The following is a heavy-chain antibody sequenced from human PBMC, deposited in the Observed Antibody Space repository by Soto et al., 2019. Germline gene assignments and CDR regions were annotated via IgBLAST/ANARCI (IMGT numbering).Heavy chain of an antibody. V-gene: IGHV1-46*01. CDR1: GYTFTSYY. J-gene: IGHJ4*02. CDR2: INPRGAST. Sequence: QVQLVQSVAEVKKPGASVKVSCKASGYTFTSYYMHWVRQAPGQGLAWRGIINPRGASTSYAQKFHRSVTMTRDTSTSTVYMELSSLRSEVTAVYYCARDIVATYYYDSSGYTFDYWGQGALVTVSS. CDR3: ARDIVATYYYDSSGYTFDY. D-gene: IGHD3-22*01.